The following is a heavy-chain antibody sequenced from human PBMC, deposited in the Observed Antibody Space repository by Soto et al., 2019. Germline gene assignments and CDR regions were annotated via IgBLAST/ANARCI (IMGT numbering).Heavy chain of an antibody. CDR1: GFTFRNAW. J-gene: IGHJ5*02. CDR2: IKSKTDAGTT. CDR3: TTGVGP. Sequence: GSLKLSCAAPGFTFRNAWMSWVRQALGKGLEWVGRIKSKTDAGTTDYAAPVKGRFTISRDDSKNTLYLQMNSLKIEDTAVYYCTTGVGPWGQGTLVTVSS. V-gene: IGHV3-15*01.